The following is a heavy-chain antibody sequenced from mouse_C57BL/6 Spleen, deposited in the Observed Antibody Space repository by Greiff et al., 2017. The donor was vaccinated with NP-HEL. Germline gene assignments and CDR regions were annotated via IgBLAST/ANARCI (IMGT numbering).Heavy chain of an antibody. Sequence: EVQLQESGPGLVKPSQSLSLTCSVTGYSITSGYYWNWIRQFPGNKLEWMGYISYDGSNKYNPSLKNRISITRDTSKNQFFLKLNSVTTEDTATYYCARDEGYYGSSWYFDVWGTGTTVTVSS. D-gene: IGHD1-1*01. CDR1: GYSITSGYY. CDR2: ISYDGSN. V-gene: IGHV3-6*01. CDR3: ARDEGYYGSSWYFDV. J-gene: IGHJ1*03.